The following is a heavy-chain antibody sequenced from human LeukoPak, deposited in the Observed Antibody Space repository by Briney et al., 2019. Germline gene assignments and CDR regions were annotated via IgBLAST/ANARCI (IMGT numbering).Heavy chain of an antibody. CDR2: MNSDGTTT. Sequence: GGSLRLSCAASGFSSSDYWMHWVRHAPGKGLVWVSRMNSDGTTTNYADSVKGRFTISRDNSKNTLYLQMNSLRAEDTAVYYCAKDLNSTYNYDSSGYEDAFDIWGQGTMVTVSS. J-gene: IGHJ3*02. V-gene: IGHV3-74*01. D-gene: IGHD3-22*01. CDR3: AKDLNSTYNYDSSGYEDAFDI. CDR1: GFSSSDYW.